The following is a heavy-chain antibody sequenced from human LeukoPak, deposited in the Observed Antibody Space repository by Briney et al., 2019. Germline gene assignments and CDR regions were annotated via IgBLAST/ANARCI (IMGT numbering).Heavy chain of an antibody. J-gene: IGHJ4*02. CDR2: IYYSGST. CDR1: GGSLSSTTYY. CDR3: ARDNPNVRQGYFDY. V-gene: IGHV4-61*01. Sequence: SETLSLTCTVSGGSLSSTTYYWSWVRQPPGKGLEWIGYIYYSGSTNYNPSLKSRVTISVDTSKNQFSLKLSSVTAADTAVYYCARDNPNVRQGYFDYWGQGTLVTVSS. D-gene: IGHD6-6*01.